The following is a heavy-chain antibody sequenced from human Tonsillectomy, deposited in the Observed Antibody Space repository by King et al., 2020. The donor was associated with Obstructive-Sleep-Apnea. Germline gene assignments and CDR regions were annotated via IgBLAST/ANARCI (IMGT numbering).Heavy chain of an antibody. J-gene: IGHJ6*02. V-gene: IGHV3-48*04. CDR2: ISSSSSDI. Sequence: VQLVESGGGLVQPGGSLILSCAASGFTFYSYSMNWVRQAPGKGLEWVSYISSSSSDIYYADSVKGRFTISRDNAKYSLSLQMSSLRAEETAVYYWARDISFPLVGGTYYHYGMDVWGQGTTVSVSS. D-gene: IGHD3-10*01. CDR1: GFTFYSYS. CDR3: ARDISFPLVGGTYYHYGMDV.